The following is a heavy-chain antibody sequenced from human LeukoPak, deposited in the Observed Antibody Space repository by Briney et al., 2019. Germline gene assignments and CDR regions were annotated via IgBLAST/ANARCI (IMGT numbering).Heavy chain of an antibody. CDR3: ARGQGRSWNIFDY. V-gene: IGHV4-39*07. Sequence: SETLSLTCTVSGGSISSSNYYWGWIRQPPGKGLEWIGSIYYSGSTYYNPSLKSRVTISVDTSKNQFSLKLSSVSAADTAVYYCARGQGRSWNIFDYWGQGTLVTVSS. CDR1: GGSISSSNYY. CDR2: IYYSGST. D-gene: IGHD2/OR15-2a*01. J-gene: IGHJ4*02.